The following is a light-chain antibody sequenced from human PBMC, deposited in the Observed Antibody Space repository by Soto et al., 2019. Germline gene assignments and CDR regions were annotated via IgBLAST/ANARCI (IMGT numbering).Light chain of an antibody. CDR1: QSVSRS. CDR3: QQRSNWSQT. J-gene: IGKJ1*01. CDR2: DAS. V-gene: IGKV3-11*01. Sequence: EIVLTQSPATLSLSPGERATLSCRASQSVSRSLAWYQQKSGQAPRLLIYDASNRATGIPTRFSGSGSGTDFTLTISSLEPEDFAVYYCQQRSNWSQTFGQGTKVEIK.